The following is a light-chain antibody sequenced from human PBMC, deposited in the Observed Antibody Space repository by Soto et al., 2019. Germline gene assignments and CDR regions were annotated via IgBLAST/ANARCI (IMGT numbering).Light chain of an antibody. J-gene: IGKJ1*01. CDR2: SAS. CDR3: QQYVRLPWT. CDR1: QSFSSSY. Sequence: EIVFTQSPGTLSLSPGERATLSCRASQSFSSSYLGWYQQKPGQAPRLLIYSASSRATGIPDRFSGSGSGTDFTLTISRLEPEDFAVYYCQQYVRLPWTFGQGTKVDI. V-gene: IGKV3-20*01.